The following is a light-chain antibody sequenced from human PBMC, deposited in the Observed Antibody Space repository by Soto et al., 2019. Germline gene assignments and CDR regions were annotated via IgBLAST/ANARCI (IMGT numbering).Light chain of an antibody. J-gene: IGKJ4*01. V-gene: IGKV1-39*01. CDR3: QQGYSIHALT. CDR1: QTISTY. CDR2: DVS. Sequence: DIQMTQSPSPLSASVGDRVTISCRASQTISTYLHWYQHKPGKVPRRLISDVSTLQSGVPGRFRGSGSETEFTLTITYLQPEDFATYYCQQGYSIHALTFGGGTKVELK.